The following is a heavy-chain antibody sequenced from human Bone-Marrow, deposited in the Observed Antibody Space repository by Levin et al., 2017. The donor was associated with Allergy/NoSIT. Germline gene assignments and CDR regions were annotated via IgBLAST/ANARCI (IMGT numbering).Heavy chain of an antibody. CDR1: GGSFSGYY. CDR3: AREGTMVRGVIFDY. J-gene: IGHJ4*02. CDR2: INHSGST. V-gene: IGHV4-34*01. Sequence: SQTLSLTCAVYGGSFSGYYWSWIRQPPGKGLEWIGEINHSGSTNYNPSLKSRVTISVDTSKNQFSLKLSSVTAADTAVYYCAREGTMVRGVIFDYWGQGTLVTVSS. D-gene: IGHD3-10*01.